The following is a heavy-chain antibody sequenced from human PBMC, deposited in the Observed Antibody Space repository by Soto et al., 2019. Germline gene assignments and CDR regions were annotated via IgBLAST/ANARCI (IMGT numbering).Heavy chain of an antibody. CDR3: AYSGSYFWGWFDP. D-gene: IGHD1-26*01. CDR2: INAGNGNT. Sequence: QVQLVQSGAEVKKPGASVKVSCKASGYTFTSYAMPWVRQAPGQRLEWMGWINAGNGNTRYSQKFQGRVTITRDTSASTAYMEVSSLRSEDTAVYYFAYSGSYFWGWFDPWGQGTMVTVSS. V-gene: IGHV1-3*01. J-gene: IGHJ5*02. CDR1: GYTFTSYA.